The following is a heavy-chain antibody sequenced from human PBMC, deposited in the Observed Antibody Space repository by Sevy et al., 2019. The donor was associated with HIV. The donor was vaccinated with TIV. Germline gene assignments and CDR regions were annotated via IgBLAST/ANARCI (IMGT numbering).Heavy chain of an antibody. CDR3: ARVAGSYDFWSGYHSNYYYYGMDV. J-gene: IGHJ6*02. CDR1: GGTFSSYA. Sequence: ASVKVSCKASGGTFSSYAISWVRQAPGQGLEWMGGIIPIFGTANYAQKFQGRATITAVESTSTADMELSSQRSEDTAVYYCARVAGSYDFWSGYHSNYYYYGMDVWGQGTTVTVSS. D-gene: IGHD3-3*01. V-gene: IGHV1-69*13. CDR2: IIPIFGTA.